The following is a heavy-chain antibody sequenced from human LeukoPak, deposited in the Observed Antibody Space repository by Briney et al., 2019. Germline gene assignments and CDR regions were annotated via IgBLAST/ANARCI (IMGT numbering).Heavy chain of an antibody. CDR2: IWYDGSNK. D-gene: IGHD2-2*01. CDR3: ARGVGSASYYGMDV. CDR1: GSTFSSYG. Sequence: GRSLRLSCAASGSTFSSYGMHWVRQAPGKGLEWVAVIWYDGSNKYYADSVKGRFTISRDKSKNTLYLQMNSLRAEDTGVYYCARGVGSASYYGMDVWGQGTTVTVSS. J-gene: IGHJ6*02. V-gene: IGHV3-33*01.